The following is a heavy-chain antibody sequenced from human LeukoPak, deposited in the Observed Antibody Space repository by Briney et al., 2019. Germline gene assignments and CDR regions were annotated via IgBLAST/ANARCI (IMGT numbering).Heavy chain of an antibody. V-gene: IGHV1-69*04. J-gene: IGHJ3*02. D-gene: IGHD3-22*01. CDR2: IIPILGIA. Sequence: EASVKVSCKASGGTFSSYAISWVRQAPGQGLEWMGRIIPILGIANYAQKFQGRVTITADKSTSTAYMELSSLRSEDTAVYYCARERITMIVVVMGAFDIWGQGTMVTVSS. CDR3: ARERITMIVVVMGAFDI. CDR1: GGTFSSYA.